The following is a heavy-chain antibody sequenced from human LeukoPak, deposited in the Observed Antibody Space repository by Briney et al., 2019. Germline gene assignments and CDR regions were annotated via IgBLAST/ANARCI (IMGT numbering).Heavy chain of an antibody. CDR1: GGSISSYY. D-gene: IGHD1-26*01. CDR3: ARVRIVGATTRVWFDP. J-gene: IGHJ5*02. CDR2: IYYSGST. V-gene: IGHV4-59*01. Sequence: SETLSLTCTVSGGSISSYYWSWIRQPPGKGLEWIGYIYYSGSTNHNPSLKSRVTISVDTSKNQFSLKLSSVTAADPAVYYCARVRIVGATTRVWFDPWGQGTLVTVSS.